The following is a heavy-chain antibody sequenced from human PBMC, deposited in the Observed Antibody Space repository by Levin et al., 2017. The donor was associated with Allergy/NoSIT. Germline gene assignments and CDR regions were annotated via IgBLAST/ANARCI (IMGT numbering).Heavy chain of an antibody. Sequence: PSETLSLTCTVSGGSVSSGSYYWSWIRQPPGKGLEWIGYIYYSGSTNYNPSLKSRVTISVDTSKNQFSLKLSSVTAADTAVYYCATTRFTGYSSGWYPFDYWGQGTLVTVSS. J-gene: IGHJ4*02. CDR1: GGSVSSGSYY. V-gene: IGHV4-61*01. CDR3: ATTRFTGYSSGWYPFDY. CDR2: IYYSGST. D-gene: IGHD6-19*01.